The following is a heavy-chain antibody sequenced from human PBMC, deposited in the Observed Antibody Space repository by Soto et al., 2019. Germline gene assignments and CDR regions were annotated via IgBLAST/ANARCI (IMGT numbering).Heavy chain of an antibody. D-gene: IGHD3-10*01. CDR3: ARLWPLSMVRGVIIDY. V-gene: IGHV4-31*03. CDR1: GGSISSGGYY. J-gene: IGHJ4*02. CDR2: IYYSGST. Sequence: QVQLQESGPGLVKPSQTLSLTCTVSGGSISSGGYYWSWIRQHPGKGLEWIEYIYYSGSTYYNPSLKSRVTISVDTSKNQFSLKLSSVTAADTAVYYCARLWPLSMVRGVIIDYWGQGTLVTVSS.